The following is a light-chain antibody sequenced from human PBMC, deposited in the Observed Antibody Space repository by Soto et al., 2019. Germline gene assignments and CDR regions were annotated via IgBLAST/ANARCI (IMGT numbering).Light chain of an antibody. J-gene: IGKJ1*01. Sequence: DIQMTQPPSTLSASVGDRVTITCRASQSISSWLAWYQQKPGKAPKLLIYDASSLESGVPSRFSGSGSGTEFTLTISSLQPDDFATYYCQQYNSYSPWTFGQGTKVDNK. CDR3: QQYNSYSPWT. V-gene: IGKV1-5*01. CDR1: QSISSW. CDR2: DAS.